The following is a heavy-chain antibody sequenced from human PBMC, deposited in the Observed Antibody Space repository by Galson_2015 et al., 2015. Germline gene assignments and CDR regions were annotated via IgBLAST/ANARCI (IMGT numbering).Heavy chain of an antibody. CDR2: ISSSGSTI. J-gene: IGHJ4*02. D-gene: IGHD1-1*01. CDR1: GFTFSDYY. V-gene: IGHV3-11*01. Sequence: SLRLSCAASGFTFSDYYMSWIRQAPGKGLEWVSYISSSGSTISYADSVKGRFTISRDNAQNSLYLQINSLRAEDTAVYYRARRGTSRWFDYWGQGTLITVSS. CDR3: ARRGTSRWFDY.